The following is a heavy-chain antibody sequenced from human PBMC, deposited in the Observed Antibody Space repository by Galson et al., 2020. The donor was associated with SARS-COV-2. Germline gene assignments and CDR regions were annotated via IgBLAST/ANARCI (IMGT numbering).Heavy chain of an antibody. J-gene: IGHJ6*02. CDR1: GYSFTSYW. CDR2: IYPGDSDT. CDR3: AKEVWVGNYYYGMDV. D-gene: IGHD2-15*01. V-gene: IGHV5-51*01. Sequence: GESLKISCKGSGYSFTSYWIGWVCQMPGKGLEWMGIIYPGDSDTRYSPSFQGQVTISADRSISTAYLQWSSLKASDTAMYYCAKEVWVGNYYYGMDVWGQGTTVTVSS.